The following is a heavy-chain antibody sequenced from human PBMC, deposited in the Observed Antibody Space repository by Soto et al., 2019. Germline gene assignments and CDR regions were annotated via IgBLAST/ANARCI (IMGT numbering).Heavy chain of an antibody. CDR1: GFTFSSYA. J-gene: IGHJ6*02. CDR3: ARDRLRYNWNDFPYYDYGMDC. Sequence: QVQLVESGGGVVQPGRSLRLSCAASGFTFSSYAMHWVRQAPGKGLEWVAVISYDGSNKYYADSVKGRFTISRDNSKNTRYLQMSSLRDEDTAVYYCARDRLRYNWNDFPYYDYGMDCWGQGTTVTVSS. V-gene: IGHV3-30-3*01. CDR2: ISYDGSNK. D-gene: IGHD1-1*01.